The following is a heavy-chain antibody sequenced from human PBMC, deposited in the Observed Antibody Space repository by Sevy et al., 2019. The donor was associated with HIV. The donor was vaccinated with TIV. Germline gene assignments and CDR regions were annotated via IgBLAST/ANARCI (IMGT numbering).Heavy chain of an antibody. CDR1: GFTFSTNS. CDR2: INSRSSTI. J-gene: IGHJ4*02. CDR3: ARGPSFLVVSDAPVDY. V-gene: IGHV3-48*01. D-gene: IGHD2-8*02. Sequence: GGSLRLSCVASGFTFSTNSMNWVRQAPGKGLEGVSYINSRSSTIHYADSVKGRFTIFRDNAQNSLYLQMNSRRGEDTAVYYCARGPSFLVVSDAPVDYWGQGTLVTVSS.